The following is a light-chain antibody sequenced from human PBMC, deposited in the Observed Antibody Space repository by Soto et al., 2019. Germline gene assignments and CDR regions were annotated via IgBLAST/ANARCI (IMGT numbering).Light chain of an antibody. CDR3: KQYNSYSRA. CDR2: KAS. CDR1: QSISSW. V-gene: IGKV1-5*03. Sequence: DIQISQSPSTLSASVGDRVSITCPGSQSISSWLAWYQQKPGKAPKLLIYKASSFESGVPSRFSGSGSGTDFTLTISSLQPDDFATYYCKQYNSYSRAFGQGSKVDTK. J-gene: IGKJ1*01.